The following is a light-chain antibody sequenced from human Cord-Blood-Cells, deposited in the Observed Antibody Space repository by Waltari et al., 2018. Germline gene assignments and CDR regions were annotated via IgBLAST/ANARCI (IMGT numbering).Light chain of an antibody. CDR2: EVS. CDR1: SSDVGGYSC. Sequence: QSALTQPPSASGSPGQSVILSCTGTSSDVGGYSCVSWYQQHPGKAPKLMIYEVSKRPSGVPDRFSGSKSGNTASLTVSGLQAEDEADYYCSSYAGSNNLVFGGGTKLTVI. CDR3: SSYAGSNNLV. J-gene: IGLJ3*02. V-gene: IGLV2-8*01.